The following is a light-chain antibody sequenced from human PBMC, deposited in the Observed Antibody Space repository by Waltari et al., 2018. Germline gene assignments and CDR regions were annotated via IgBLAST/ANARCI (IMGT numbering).Light chain of an antibody. Sequence: IQLTQSPSSLSTSVGDRVTITCRASQGINTYLAWYQQKSGKAPKLMIYAASTLQSEVPSRFSGSGSGTDFTLTISSLQPEDFATYYCQQLATYPITSGQGTRLEIK. J-gene: IGKJ5*01. CDR1: QGINTY. CDR2: AAS. V-gene: IGKV1-9*01. CDR3: QQLATYPIT.